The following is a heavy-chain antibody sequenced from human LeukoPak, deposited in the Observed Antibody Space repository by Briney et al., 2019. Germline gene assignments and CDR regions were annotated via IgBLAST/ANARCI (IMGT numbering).Heavy chain of an antibody. V-gene: IGHV3-30*18. CDR3: AKDRSSGPHYYYGMDV. CDR2: ISYVGDDQ. D-gene: IGHD6-25*01. J-gene: IGHJ6*02. CDR1: GFTFSSYG. Sequence: GRSLRLFCAASGFTFSSYGIHWVRQAPGKGLEWVAVISYVGDDQFYAESVKGRSTISRDNSEKTVFLQMNSLRGEDTAVYYCAKDRSSGPHYYYGMDVWGQEAPGIVSS.